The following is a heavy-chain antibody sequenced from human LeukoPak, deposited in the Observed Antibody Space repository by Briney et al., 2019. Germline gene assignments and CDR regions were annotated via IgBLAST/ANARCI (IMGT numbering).Heavy chain of an antibody. J-gene: IGHJ4*02. D-gene: IGHD3-10*01. V-gene: IGHV1-2*02. Sequence: ASVKVSCKASGDTFTDYYIHWVRRAPGQGLEWMGWITPKSGATIYAQTFKGRVSMTSDTSVSTAYMELNSLRSDDTAVYYCARAYHLLRGVSPFGDWGQGTLVSVSP. CDR2: ITPKSGAT. CDR1: GDTFTDYY. CDR3: ARAYHLLRGVSPFGD.